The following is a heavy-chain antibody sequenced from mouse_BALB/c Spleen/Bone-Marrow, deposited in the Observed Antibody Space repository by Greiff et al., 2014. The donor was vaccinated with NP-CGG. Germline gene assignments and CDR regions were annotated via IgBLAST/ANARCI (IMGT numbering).Heavy chain of an antibody. Sequence: ESGPGLVKPSQSLSLTCSVTGYSITSGYYWNWIRQFPGNKLEWMGYISYDGSNNYNPSLENRISITRDTPKNQFFLKLNSETTEDTATYYCAKGGIYLMDYWGQGTSVTVSS. D-gene: IGHD5-5*01. CDR2: ISYDGSN. CDR1: GYSITSGYY. CDR3: AKGGIYLMDY. J-gene: IGHJ4*01. V-gene: IGHV3-6*02.